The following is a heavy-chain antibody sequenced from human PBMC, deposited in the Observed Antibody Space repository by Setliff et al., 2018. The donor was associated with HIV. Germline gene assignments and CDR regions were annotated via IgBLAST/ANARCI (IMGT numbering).Heavy chain of an antibody. J-gene: IGHJ4*02. V-gene: IGHV4-39*01. CDR1: GDSLSSSSYY. CDR2: IFYSGTT. D-gene: IGHD3-3*01. Sequence: ASETLSLTCTVSGDSLSSSSYYWGWIRQPPGKGLEWIGSIFYSGTTYYNPSLESRVTISVDTSKNQFSLKLSSATATDTAVYYCARHGLRFLACCDYWGQGALVTVSS. CDR3: ARHGLRFLACCDY.